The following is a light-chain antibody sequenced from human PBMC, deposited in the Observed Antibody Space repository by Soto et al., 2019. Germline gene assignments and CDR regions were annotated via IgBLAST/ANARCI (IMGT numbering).Light chain of an antibody. J-gene: IGKJ1*01. CDR1: QSISGS. CDR3: QQYNGSWT. Sequence: DIQMTQSPSTLSASVGDRVTITCRASQSISGSLAWYQQKPGKAPKLLIYEASNLKSGVPSRFSGSGPGTEYTLTISSLQPDDSASYYCQQYNGSWTFGQGTRVEIK. V-gene: IGKV1-5*03. CDR2: EAS.